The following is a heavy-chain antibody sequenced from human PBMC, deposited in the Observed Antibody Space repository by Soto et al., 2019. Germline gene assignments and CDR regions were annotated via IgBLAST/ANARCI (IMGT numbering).Heavy chain of an antibody. CDR2: IRSKANGYAT. D-gene: IGHD4-4*01. Sequence: GGSLRLSCAASGFTFGIYAMSWVRQAPGKGLEWVGRIRSKANGYATAYGPSVKGRFTISRADSRNTAFLQMSSLKIEDTAVYYCSGGENDYNYYYYFPMDVWGQGTTVTVSS. J-gene: IGHJ6*02. CDR1: GFTFGIYA. CDR3: SGGENDYNYYYYFPMDV. V-gene: IGHV3-73*01.